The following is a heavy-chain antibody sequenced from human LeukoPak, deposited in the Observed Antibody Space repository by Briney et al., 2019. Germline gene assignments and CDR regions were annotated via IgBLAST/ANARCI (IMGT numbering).Heavy chain of an antibody. CDR1: GYTLTELS. Sequence: GASVKVSCKVSGYTLTELSMHWVRQAPGKGLEWMGGFDPEDGETIYAQKFQGRVTMTEDTSTDTAYMELSSLRSEDTAVYYCATEDSITMVRDHIFDYWGRGTLVTVST. CDR2: FDPEDGET. V-gene: IGHV1-24*01. D-gene: IGHD3-10*01. J-gene: IGHJ4*02. CDR3: ATEDSITMVRDHIFDY.